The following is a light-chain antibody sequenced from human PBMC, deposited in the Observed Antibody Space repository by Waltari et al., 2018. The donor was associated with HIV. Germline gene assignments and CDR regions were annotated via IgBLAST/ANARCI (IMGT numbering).Light chain of an antibody. CDR1: QGISNH. V-gene: IGKV1-9*01. J-gene: IGKJ5*01. Sequence: DIQLTQSPSVLSVSVRDRVTITCRASQGISNHLAWYQQSPGKSPKLLIYAASTLQTGVPSRFSGGGSGTEFTLTISSLQPEDSATYYCQQFQSFPLTFGQGTRLEIK. CDR3: QQFQSFPLT. CDR2: AAS.